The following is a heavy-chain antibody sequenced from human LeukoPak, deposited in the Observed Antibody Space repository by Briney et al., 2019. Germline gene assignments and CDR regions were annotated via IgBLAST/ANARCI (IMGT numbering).Heavy chain of an antibody. CDR2: ISSSSSTI. CDR1: GFAFSSYS. J-gene: IGHJ4*02. CDR3: ARFPHYYDSSGYSF. Sequence: GGSLRLSCAASGFAFSSYSMNWVRQAPGKGLEWVSYISSSSSTIYYADSVKGRFTISRDNAKNSLYLQMNSLRDEDTAVYYCARFPHYYDSSGYSFWGQGTLVTVSS. V-gene: IGHV3-48*02. D-gene: IGHD3-22*01.